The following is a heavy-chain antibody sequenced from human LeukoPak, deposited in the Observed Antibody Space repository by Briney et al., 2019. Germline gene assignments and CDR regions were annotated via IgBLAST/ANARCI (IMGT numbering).Heavy chain of an antibody. CDR1: GFPFNVQT. J-gene: IGHJ4*02. V-gene: IGHV3-7*01. Sequence: GGSLRLSCAASGFPFNVQTMSWVRQAPGKGLDWVASMKEDGSEIYYADSVKGRFTISRDNPKNSLYLQMNSLRAEDTAVYYCAKGGATRGRFENWGQGTLVTVSS. CDR3: AKGGATRGRFEN. CDR2: MKEDGSEI. D-gene: IGHD1-26*01.